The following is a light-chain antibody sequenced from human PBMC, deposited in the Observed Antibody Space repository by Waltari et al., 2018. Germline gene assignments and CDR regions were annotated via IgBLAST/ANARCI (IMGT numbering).Light chain of an antibody. CDR3: QQFHNYPPT. CDR2: DAS. Sequence: AIQLTQSPSSLSASVGDRVTITCRASQDISTALAWYQQKSGEAPKLLIYDASTLGSGVPSRFSGSGTGTDFTLTISHLQPEDFSTYHCQQFHNYPPTFGQGTRLEIK. V-gene: IGKV1D-13*01. CDR1: QDISTA. J-gene: IGKJ5*01.